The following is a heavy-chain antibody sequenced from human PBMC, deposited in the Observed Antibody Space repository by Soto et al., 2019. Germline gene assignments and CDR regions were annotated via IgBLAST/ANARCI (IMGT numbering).Heavy chain of an antibody. CDR1: GDSITNYY. CDR2: IYYSGST. V-gene: IGHV4-59*01. D-gene: IGHD6-13*01. CDR3: ARWRSYSRSSYYFDY. Sequence: PSETLSLTCTVSGDSITNYYWSWIRQTPGKGLEWIAYIYYSGSTNYNPSLKSRVTISVDTSKNQFSLKLTSVTAADTAVYYCARWRSYSRSSYYFDYWGQGALVTVSS. J-gene: IGHJ4*02.